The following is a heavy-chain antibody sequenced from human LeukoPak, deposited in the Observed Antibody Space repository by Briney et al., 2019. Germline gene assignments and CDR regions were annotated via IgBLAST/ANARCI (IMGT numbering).Heavy chain of an antibody. V-gene: IGHV1-18*01. CDR2: ISAYHGNT. D-gene: IGHD1-1*01. J-gene: IGHJ6*03. CDR3: ARLEIYYYYMDV. Sequence: ASVKVSCKGSGYTFNSHGITWVRQAPGQGLEWMGWISAYHGNTNYAQKLQGRVTMTTDTSTSTAYMELRSLRSDDTAVYYCARLEIYYYYMDVWGKGTTVTVSS. CDR1: GYTFNSHG.